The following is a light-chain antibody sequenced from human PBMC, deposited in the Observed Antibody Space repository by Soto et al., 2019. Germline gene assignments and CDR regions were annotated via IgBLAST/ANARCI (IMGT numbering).Light chain of an antibody. Sequence: DIQMIQSPYSLSASVGDRVTITCQASQDIKNYLNWYQQKPGKAPKLLIYDVSNLETGVPSRFSGSGSGTHFSLTISSLQPEDVATYYCQHYDHLPPLTFGGGTRVQIK. CDR1: QDIKNY. V-gene: IGKV1-33*01. CDR3: QHYDHLPPLT. J-gene: IGKJ4*01. CDR2: DVS.